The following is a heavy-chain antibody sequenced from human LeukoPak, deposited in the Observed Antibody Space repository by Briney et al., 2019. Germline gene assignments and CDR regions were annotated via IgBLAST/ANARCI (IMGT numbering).Heavy chain of an antibody. D-gene: IGHD5-24*01. J-gene: IGHJ4*02. CDR2: ISGGGAST. Sequence: XVSAISGGGASTYYADSVKGRFTISRDNSKNTLYLQMNSLRAEDTAVYYCAKRDGYNSNYFDYWGQGTLVTVSS. V-gene: IGHV3-23*01. CDR3: AKRDGYNSNYFDY.